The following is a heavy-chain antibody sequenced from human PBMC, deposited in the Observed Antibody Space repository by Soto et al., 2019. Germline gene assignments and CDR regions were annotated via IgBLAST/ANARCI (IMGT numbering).Heavy chain of an antibody. Sequence: ASVKVSCKASGYTLTSHYIHWVRQAPGQGLEWMGVINPSTSTTTYAQRFQGRVTVTGDTSTSTVYMDLSSLRSEDTAVYYCARGNIVSVTSVNAFDIWGQGTMVTVSS. V-gene: IGHV1-46*01. CDR1: GYTLTSHY. J-gene: IGHJ3*02. D-gene: IGHD2-21*01. CDR2: INPSTSTT. CDR3: ARGNIVSVTSVNAFDI.